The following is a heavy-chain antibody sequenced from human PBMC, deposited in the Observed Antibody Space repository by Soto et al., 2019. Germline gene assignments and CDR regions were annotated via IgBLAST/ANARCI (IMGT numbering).Heavy chain of an antibody. D-gene: IGHD1-20*01. V-gene: IGHV3-9*01. CDR1: GFTFDDYA. Sequence: EVQLVESGGGLVQPGRSLRLSCAASGFTFDDYAMHWVRQAPGKGLEWVSGISWNSGSIGYADSVKGRFTISRDNAKNSLYLQMNSLRAEDTALYYCAKDMLHNWNDQNFDYWGQGTLVTVSS. CDR2: ISWNSGSI. CDR3: AKDMLHNWNDQNFDY. J-gene: IGHJ4*02.